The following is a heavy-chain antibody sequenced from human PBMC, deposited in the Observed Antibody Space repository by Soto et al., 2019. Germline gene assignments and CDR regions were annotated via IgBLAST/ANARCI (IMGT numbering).Heavy chain of an antibody. J-gene: IGHJ6*02. CDR1: GGTFSSYA. Sequence: QVQLVQSGAEVKRPGSSVKVSCKASGGTFSSYAISWVRQAPGQGLEWMGGIIPIFGTANYAQKFQGRVTITADESTSTAYMELSSLRSEDTALYYCAREGIRDIVVVVVATLGGMDVWGQGTTVTVSS. V-gene: IGHV1-69*12. CDR3: AREGIRDIVVVVVATLGGMDV. D-gene: IGHD2-15*01. CDR2: IIPIFGTA.